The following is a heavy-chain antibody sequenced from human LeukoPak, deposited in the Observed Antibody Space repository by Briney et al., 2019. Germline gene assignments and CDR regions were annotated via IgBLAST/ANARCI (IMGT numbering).Heavy chain of an antibody. Sequence: GRSLRLSCAASGFTFSSYAMHWVRQAPGKGLEWVAVISYDGSNKYYADSVKGRFTISRDNSKNTLYLQMNSLRAEDTAVYYCARLRVIPYYYYYYMDVWGKGTTVTISS. CDR3: ARLRVIPYYYYYYMDV. CDR2: ISYDGSNK. CDR1: GFTFSSYA. J-gene: IGHJ6*03. D-gene: IGHD3-10*01. V-gene: IGHV3-30*04.